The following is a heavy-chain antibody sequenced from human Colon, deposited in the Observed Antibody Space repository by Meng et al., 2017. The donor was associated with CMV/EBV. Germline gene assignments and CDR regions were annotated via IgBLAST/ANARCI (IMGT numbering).Heavy chain of an antibody. D-gene: IGHD1-1*01. CDR2: ISSSGDRT. CDR1: GFTFETYS. V-gene: IGHV3-23*01. Sequence: GESLKISCAASGFTFETYSMHWVRQAPGKGLEWVAAISSSGDRTYYADSMEGRFTISRDNSKNTSYLHMYNLRGDDTAVYYCTRPPTGSLKFYGVDIWGPGTTVTVSS. CDR3: TRPPTGSLKFYGVDI. J-gene: IGHJ6*02.